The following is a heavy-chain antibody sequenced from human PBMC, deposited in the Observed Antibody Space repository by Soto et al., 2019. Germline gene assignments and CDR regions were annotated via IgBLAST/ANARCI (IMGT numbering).Heavy chain of an antibody. D-gene: IGHD3-22*01. CDR3: ARMPGYYDSSGYYAF. J-gene: IGHJ4*02. V-gene: IGHV4-34*01. CDR2: INHSGST. Sequence: SETLSLTCAVYGGTFSVYYWSWIRQPPGKGLEWIGEINHSGSTNYNPSLKSRVTISVDTSKNQFSLKLSSVTAADTAVYYCARMPGYYDSSGYYAFWGQGTLLTL. CDR1: GGTFSVYY.